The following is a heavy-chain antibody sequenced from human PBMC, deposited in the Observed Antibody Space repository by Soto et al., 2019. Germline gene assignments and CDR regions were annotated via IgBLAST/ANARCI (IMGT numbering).Heavy chain of an antibody. J-gene: IGHJ6*03. CDR1: GGSISSGGYY. Sequence: SETLSLTCTVSGGSISSGGYYWSWIRQPPGKGLEWIGYIYYSGSTNYNPSLKSRVTISVDTSKNQFSLKLSSVTAADTAVYYCARLLTFYYGSGSYKNYSYMDVGGKGTRVTFPS. D-gene: IGHD3-10*01. CDR3: ARLLTFYYGSGSYKNYSYMDV. CDR2: IYYSGST. V-gene: IGHV4-61*08.